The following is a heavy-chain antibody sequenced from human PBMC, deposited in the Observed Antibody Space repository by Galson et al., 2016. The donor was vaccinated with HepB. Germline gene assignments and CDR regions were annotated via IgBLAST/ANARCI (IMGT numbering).Heavy chain of an antibody. J-gene: IGHJ6*02. V-gene: IGHV1-69*10. CDR1: GGTFRSYG. CDR3: ARGGPLIGLFLHYYYDMDV. CDR2: IMPIFGIA. D-gene: IGHD3-22*01. Sequence: SVKVSCKASGGTFRSYGISWVRQAPGQGLEWTGGIMPIFGIANYAQKFQGRVTITADKSTSTAYMELRNLRSEDTAVYYCARGGPLIGLFLHYYYDMDVWGQGTTVTVSS.